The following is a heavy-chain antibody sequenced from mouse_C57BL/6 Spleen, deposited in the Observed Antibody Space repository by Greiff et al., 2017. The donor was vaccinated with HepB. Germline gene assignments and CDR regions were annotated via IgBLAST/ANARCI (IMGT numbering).Heavy chain of an antibody. J-gene: IGHJ4*01. Sequence: EVKLVESGGGLVKPGGSLKLSCAASGFTFSDYGMHWVRQAPEKGLEWVAYISSGSSTIYYADTVKGRFTISRDNAKNTLFLQMTSLRSEDTAMYYCARRTFYGYGVVMDYWGQGTSVTVSS. D-gene: IGHD2-2*01. CDR2: ISSGSSTI. CDR1: GFTFSDYG. V-gene: IGHV5-17*01. CDR3: ARRTFYGYGVVMDY.